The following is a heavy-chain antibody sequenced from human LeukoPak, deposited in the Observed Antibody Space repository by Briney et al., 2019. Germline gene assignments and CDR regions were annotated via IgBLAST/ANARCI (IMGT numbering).Heavy chain of an antibody. J-gene: IGHJ5*02. D-gene: IGHD4-17*01. CDR3: NYGDPEGWFDP. CDR1: GFTFSGSA. V-gene: IGHV3-73*01. Sequence: GGSLRLSCAASGFTFSGSAMHWVRQASGKGLEWVGRIRSKANSYATAYAASVKGRFTISRDDSKNTAYLQMNNLKTEDTAVYYCNYGDPEGWFDPWGQGTLVTVSS. CDR2: IRSKANSYAT.